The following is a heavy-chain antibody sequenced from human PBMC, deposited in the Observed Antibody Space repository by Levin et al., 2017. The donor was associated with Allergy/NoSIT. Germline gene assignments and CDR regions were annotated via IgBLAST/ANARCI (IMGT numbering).Heavy chain of an antibody. CDR1: GFTFSSYA. V-gene: IGHV3-23*01. J-gene: IGHJ5*02. Sequence: GESLKISCAASGFTFSSYAMSWVRQAPGKGLEWVSAISGSGGSTYYADSVKGRFTISRDNSKNTLYLQMNSLRAEDTAVYYCAKVAGQWLDGWFDPWGQGTLVTVSS. CDR2: ISGSGGST. CDR3: AKVAGQWLDGWFDP. D-gene: IGHD6-19*01.